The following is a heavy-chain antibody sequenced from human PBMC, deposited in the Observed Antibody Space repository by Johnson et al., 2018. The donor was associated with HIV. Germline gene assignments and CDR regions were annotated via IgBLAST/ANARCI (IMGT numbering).Heavy chain of an antibody. CDR3: ARAQPLVAFDI. Sequence: VQLVESGGGVVRPGGSLRLSCAASGFTFSSYWMNWVRQAPGKGLEWVSVIYSGGSTYYADSVTGRFTISRDNSKNTLYLQMNSLRAEDTAVYYCARAQPLVAFDIWGQGTMVTVSS. V-gene: IGHV3-66*01. J-gene: IGHJ3*02. D-gene: IGHD2-2*01. CDR1: GFTFSSYW. CDR2: IYSGGST.